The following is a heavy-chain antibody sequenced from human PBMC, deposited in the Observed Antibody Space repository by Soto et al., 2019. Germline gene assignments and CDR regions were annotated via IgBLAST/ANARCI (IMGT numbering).Heavy chain of an antibody. CDR3: ATLPPRIVVTVLPIPS. Sequence: SETLSLTCAVSGGSISSGGYSWSWLRQPPGKGLEWIGYTFHSGSTYYNPSLKSRVTISVDGSKNHFSLELSSVTAPDTAVYYCATLPPRIVVTVLPIPSWGQGPQVPV. J-gene: IGHJ4*02. CDR1: GGSISSGGYS. CDR2: TFHSGST. V-gene: IGHV4-30-2*01. D-gene: IGHD2-21*01.